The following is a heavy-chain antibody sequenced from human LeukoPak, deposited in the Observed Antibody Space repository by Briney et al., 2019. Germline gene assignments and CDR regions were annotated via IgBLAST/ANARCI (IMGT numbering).Heavy chain of an antibody. CDR3: AKDRADCSNTSCYAFFDY. J-gene: IGHJ4*02. Sequence: GGSLRLSCAASGFTFSNYAINWVRQAPGKGLEWVSAISGSGGSTFYADSVKGRFTISRDNSKSTLYLQMNSLRAEDTAVYYCAKDRADCSNTSCYAFFDYWGQGTLVTVSP. CDR1: GFTFSNYA. V-gene: IGHV3-23*01. CDR2: ISGSGGST. D-gene: IGHD2-2*01.